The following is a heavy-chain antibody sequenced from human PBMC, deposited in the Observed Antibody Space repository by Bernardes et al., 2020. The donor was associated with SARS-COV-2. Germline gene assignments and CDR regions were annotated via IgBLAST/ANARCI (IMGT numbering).Heavy chain of an antibody. CDR3: ARDTVNDFNGMDV. D-gene: IGHD3-3*01. CDR1: GYTFTGYY. V-gene: IGHV1-2*02. CDR2: INPNSGGT. J-gene: IGHJ6*02. Sequence: ASVKVSCKASGYTFTGYYMHWVRQAPGQGLEWMGWINPNSGGTNYAQKFQGRVTMTRDTSISTAYMELSRLRSDDTAVYYCARDTVNDFNGMDVWGQGTLVTVSS.